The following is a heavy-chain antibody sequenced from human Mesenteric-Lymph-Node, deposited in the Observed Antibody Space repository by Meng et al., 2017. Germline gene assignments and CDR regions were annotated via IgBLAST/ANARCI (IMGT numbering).Heavy chain of an antibody. CDR1: GFTFSTYA. Sequence: GESLKISCAASGFTFSTYAMTWVRQAPGKGLEWVSAISGSGDNTYYSDSVKGRFTISRDNYRNTLYLQMNSLRDEDTAVYYCARHSTCSSTTCSILVGLYYYYYALDVWGQGTTVTVSS. D-gene: IGHD2-2*01. V-gene: IGHV3-23*01. CDR3: ARHSTCSSTTCSILVGLYYYYYALDV. J-gene: IGHJ6*02. CDR2: ISGSGDNT.